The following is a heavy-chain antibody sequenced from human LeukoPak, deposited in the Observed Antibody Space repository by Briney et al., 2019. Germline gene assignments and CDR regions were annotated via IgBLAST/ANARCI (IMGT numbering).Heavy chain of an antibody. Sequence: SETLSLTCAVSGGSISSSNWWSWVRPPPGKGLEWIGEIYHSGSTNYNPSLKSRVTISVDKSKNQFSLKLSSVTAADTAVYYCAARCYDYVWGSPFDYWGQGTLVTVSS. V-gene: IGHV4-4*02. CDR3: AARCYDYVWGSPFDY. J-gene: IGHJ4*02. D-gene: IGHD3-16*01. CDR1: GGSISSSNW. CDR2: IYHSGST.